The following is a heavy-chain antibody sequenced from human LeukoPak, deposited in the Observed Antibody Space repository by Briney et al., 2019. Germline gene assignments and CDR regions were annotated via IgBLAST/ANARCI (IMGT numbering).Heavy chain of an antibody. Sequence: ASVRVSFTASGYSFTNYAMNWVRQAPGQGIEFMGWIHPSTGNPAYAQGFSGRFVFSLDTSVTTTYLQISDLKAEDTAVYFCARALDSLGGLSLPDYWGQGTLVAVSS. V-gene: IGHV7-4-1*02. D-gene: IGHD3-16*02. CDR2: IHPSTGNP. CDR1: GYSFTNYA. J-gene: IGHJ4*02. CDR3: ARALDSLGGLSLPDY.